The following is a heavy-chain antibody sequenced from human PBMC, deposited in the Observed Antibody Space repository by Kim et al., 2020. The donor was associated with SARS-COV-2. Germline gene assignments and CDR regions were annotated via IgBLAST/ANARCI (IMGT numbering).Heavy chain of an antibody. Sequence: ASVKVSCKASGYTFTSYYMHWVRQAPGQGLEWMGIINPSGGSTSYAQKFQGRVTMTRDTSTSTVYMELSSLRSEDTAVYYCARDGSDGAMVSPIRYYYYYGMDVWGQGTTVTVSS. J-gene: IGHJ6*02. CDR3: ARDGSDGAMVSPIRYYYYYGMDV. D-gene: IGHD5-18*01. V-gene: IGHV1-46*01. CDR1: GYTFTSYY. CDR2: INPSGGST.